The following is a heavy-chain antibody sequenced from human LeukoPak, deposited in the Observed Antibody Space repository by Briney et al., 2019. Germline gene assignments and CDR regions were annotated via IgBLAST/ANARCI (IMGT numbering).Heavy chain of an antibody. V-gene: IGHV3-53*01. CDR1: GFTVSSNH. J-gene: IGHJ4*02. CDR2: IYSGGST. Sequence: GGSLRLSCAASGFTVSSNHMSWVRQAPGKGLEWASVIYSGGSTYYADSVKGRFTISRDNSNNTLYLQMNSLRAEDTAVYYCARATGDREHDFFDYWGRGTWLSVST. D-gene: IGHD7-27*01. CDR3: ARATGDREHDFFDY.